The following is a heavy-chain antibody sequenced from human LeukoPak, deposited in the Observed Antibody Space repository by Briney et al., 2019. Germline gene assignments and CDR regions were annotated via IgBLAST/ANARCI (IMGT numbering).Heavy chain of an antibody. CDR3: ARATYYDFWSGYSGGDAFDI. V-gene: IGHV3-7*01. CDR2: IKQDGSEK. Sequence: GGSLRLSCAASGFTFSSYWMSWVRQAPGKGLEWVANIKQDGSEKYYVDSVKGRFTISRDNAKNSLYLQMNSLRAEDTAVYYCARATYYDFWSGYSGGDAFDIWGQGTMVTVSS. J-gene: IGHJ3*02. CDR1: GFTFSSYW. D-gene: IGHD3-3*01.